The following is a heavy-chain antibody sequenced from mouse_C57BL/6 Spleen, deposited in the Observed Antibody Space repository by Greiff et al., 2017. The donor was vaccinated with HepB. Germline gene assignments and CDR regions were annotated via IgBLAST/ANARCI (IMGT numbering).Heavy chain of an antibody. CDR3: ARHGGSSPLFDY. J-gene: IGHJ2*01. V-gene: IGHV5-6*02. Sequence: DVKLQESGGDLVKPGGSLKLSCAASGFTFSSYGMSWVRQTPDKRLEWVATISSGGSYTYYPDSVKGRFTISRDNAKNTLYLQMSSLKAEDTAMYYCARHGGSSPLFDYWGQGTTLTVSS. CDR1: GFTFSSYG. CDR2: ISSGGSYT. D-gene: IGHD1-1*01.